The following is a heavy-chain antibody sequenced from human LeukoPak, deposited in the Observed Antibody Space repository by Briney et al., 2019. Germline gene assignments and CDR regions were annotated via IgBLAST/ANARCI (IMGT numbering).Heavy chain of an antibody. CDR1: GYTFTSYC. V-gene: IGHV1-46*01. CDR2: INPSGGST. CDR3: ARDRGYYYGSGSYYKEGPDHPTNWFDP. J-gene: IGHJ5*02. D-gene: IGHD3-10*01. Sequence: ASVKVSCKASGYTFTSYCMHWVRQAPGQGLEWMGIINPSGGSTSYAQKFQGRVTMTRDTSTSTVYMELSSLRSEDTAVYYCARDRGYYYGSGSYYKEGPDHPTNWFDPWGQGTLVTVSS.